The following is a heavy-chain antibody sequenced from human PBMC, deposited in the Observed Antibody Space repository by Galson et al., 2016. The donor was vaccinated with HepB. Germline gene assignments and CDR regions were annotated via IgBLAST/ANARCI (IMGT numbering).Heavy chain of an antibody. CDR3: ATSGVAATFHYYYGMDV. J-gene: IGHJ6*02. Sequence: SLRLSCAASGLNLREYAMSWVRQAPGKGLEWVSYISSTSTYTNYADSVEGRFTISRDNAKNSLYLQMNSLRIEDTAVYYCATSGVAATFHYYYGMDVWGQGTTVSVSS. V-gene: IGHV3-11*03. CDR1: GLNLREYA. CDR2: ISSTSTYT. D-gene: IGHD2-15*01.